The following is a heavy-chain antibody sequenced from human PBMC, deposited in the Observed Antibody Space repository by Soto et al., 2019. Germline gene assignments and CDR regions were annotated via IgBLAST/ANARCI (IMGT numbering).Heavy chain of an antibody. CDR3: ARRYGGNFDY. CDR1: GGSIRSYW. V-gene: IGHV4-59*01. J-gene: IGHJ4*02. CDR2: IYHSGST. Sequence: SETLSLTCTVSGGSIRSYWWSWIRQPPGKGLEWIGEIYHSGSTNYNPSLKSRVTISVDTSKNQFSLKLSSVTAADTAVYYCARRYGGNFDYWGQGTLVTVSS. D-gene: IGHD3-16*01.